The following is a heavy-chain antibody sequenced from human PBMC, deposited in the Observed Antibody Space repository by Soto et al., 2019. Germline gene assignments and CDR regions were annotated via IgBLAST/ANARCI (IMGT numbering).Heavy chain of an antibody. Sequence: PGGSLRLSSVASGFTFRSYSMSWVRQAPGKGLEWVSGFRAGGDDGTTYYADSVKGRFTISRDNSKNTLFLQMNSLRAEDTAIYYCAKKVNSGSGSQYFDYFGQGTLVTVSS. CDR2: FRAGGDDGTT. V-gene: IGHV3-23*01. CDR3: AKKVNSGSGSQYFDY. J-gene: IGHJ4*02. CDR1: GFTFRSYS. D-gene: IGHD3-10*01.